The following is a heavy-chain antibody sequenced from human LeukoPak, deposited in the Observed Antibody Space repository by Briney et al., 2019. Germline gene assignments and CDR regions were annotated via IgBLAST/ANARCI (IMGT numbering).Heavy chain of an antibody. CDR1: GFTVSSNY. D-gene: IGHD1-26*01. V-gene: IGHV3-53*01. CDR3: ASPSGSYPGGFDY. J-gene: IGHJ4*02. Sequence: GGSLRLSCAASGFTVSSNYMSWVRQAPGKGLEWVSVIYSGGSTYYADSVKGRFTISRDNSKNTLYLQMNSLRAEDTAVYYCASPSGSYPGGFDYWGQGTLVTVSS. CDR2: IYSGGST.